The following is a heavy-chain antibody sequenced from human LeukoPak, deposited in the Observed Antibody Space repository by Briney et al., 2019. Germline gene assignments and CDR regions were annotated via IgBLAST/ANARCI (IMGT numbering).Heavy chain of an antibody. V-gene: IGHV4-34*01. CDR1: GGSSSIKE. CDR2: INQGGTA. D-gene: IGHD5-18*01. CDR3: VGAPHDSTHDFDN. J-gene: IGHJ4*02. Sequence: SETLSLTCVVYGGSSSIKEWSWIRQSPGKGLGWIGQINQGGTATYSASLKSRGTISGDMSKTQFSLRLTSVTAADTAVYYCVGAPHDSTHDFDNWGQGTLVTVSS.